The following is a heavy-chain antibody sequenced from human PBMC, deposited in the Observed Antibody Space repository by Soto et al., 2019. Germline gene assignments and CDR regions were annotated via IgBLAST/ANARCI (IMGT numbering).Heavy chain of an antibody. J-gene: IGHJ4*02. CDR3: ARGINAGVDY. CDR1: GYTFTDLD. CDR2: MRPNTGHS. V-gene: IGHV1-8*02. D-gene: IGHD3-10*01. Sequence: QVQLVESGAEVKQPGASVKVSCKASGYTFTDLDINWVRQTTEQGLEWMGWMRPNTGHSGLAQKFQGRLTLTRDNSINTAYMELSSLRSEDTAIYYCARGINAGVDYWGQGTPVTVSS.